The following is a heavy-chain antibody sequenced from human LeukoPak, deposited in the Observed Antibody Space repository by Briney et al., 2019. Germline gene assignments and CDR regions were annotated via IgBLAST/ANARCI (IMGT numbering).Heavy chain of an antibody. Sequence: SETLSLTCAVYGGSFSGYYWSWIRQPPGKGLEWIGEINHSGSTNYNPSLKSRVTISVDTSKNQFSLKLSSVTAADTAVYYCASPPVGPYYYYMDVWGKGTTVTVSS. CDR3: ASPPVGPYYYYMDV. CDR1: GGSFSGYY. CDR2: INHSGST. D-gene: IGHD1-26*01. V-gene: IGHV4-34*01. J-gene: IGHJ6*03.